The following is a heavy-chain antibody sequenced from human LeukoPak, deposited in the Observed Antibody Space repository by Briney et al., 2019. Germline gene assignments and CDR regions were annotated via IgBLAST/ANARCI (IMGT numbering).Heavy chain of an antibody. Sequence: GGSLRLSCAASGFTLSSHAMTWVRQAPGKGLEWVSGIAYSGDSTYYAGSVKGRFTISGDKAKNSLYLQMNSLRVEDTAVYYCARDYKYAFDNWGQGTLVTVSS. CDR1: GFTLSSHA. V-gene: IGHV3-23*01. CDR2: IAYSGDST. D-gene: IGHD5-24*01. J-gene: IGHJ4*02. CDR3: ARDYKYAFDN.